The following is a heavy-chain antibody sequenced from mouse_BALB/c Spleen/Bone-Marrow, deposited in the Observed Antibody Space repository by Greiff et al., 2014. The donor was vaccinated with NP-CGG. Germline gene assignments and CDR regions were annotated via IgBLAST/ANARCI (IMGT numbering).Heavy chain of an antibody. V-gene: IGHV5-17*02. CDR3: ARSPYDYAAMDY. Sequence: EVKLMESGGGLVQPGGSRKLSCAASGFTFSSFGMHWVRQAPEKGLEWVAYISSGSSTIYYVDTVKGRFTISRDNPKNTLFLQMTSLRSEDTAMYYCARSPYDYAAMDYWGQGTSVTVSS. J-gene: IGHJ4*01. CDR1: GFTFSSFG. D-gene: IGHD2-4*01. CDR2: ISSGSSTI.